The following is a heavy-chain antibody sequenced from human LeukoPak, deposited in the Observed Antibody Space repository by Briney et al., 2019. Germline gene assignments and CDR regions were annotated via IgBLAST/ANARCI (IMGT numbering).Heavy chain of an antibody. D-gene: IGHD3-16*01. Sequence: GGSLRLSCAVSGFTFSSYTMSWVRQAPGKGLEWVSSISGSGGSTYYADSVKGRFTISRDNSKNTLYLQINSLRAEDTAVYYCAKQWRGTGDAFDIWGQGTLVTVSS. V-gene: IGHV3-23*01. CDR2: ISGSGGST. J-gene: IGHJ3*02. CDR3: AKQWRGTGDAFDI. CDR1: GFTFSSYT.